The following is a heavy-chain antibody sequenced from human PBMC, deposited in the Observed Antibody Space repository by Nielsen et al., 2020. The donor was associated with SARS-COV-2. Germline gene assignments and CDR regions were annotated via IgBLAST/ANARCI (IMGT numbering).Heavy chain of an antibody. CDR2: IIIIFDTA. CDR3: ATGPPIVGAIGWFDP. D-gene: IGHD1-26*01. V-gene: IGHV1-69*13. CDR1: GGTFSSDA. J-gene: IGHJ5*02. Sequence: SVKVSCKASGGTFSSDAFSWVRQAPGQGLEWVGTIIIIFDTANYAQKFQGRATIAADASTNTAYMQLSSLRSEDTAVYYCATGPPIVGAIGWFDPWGQGTLVTVSS.